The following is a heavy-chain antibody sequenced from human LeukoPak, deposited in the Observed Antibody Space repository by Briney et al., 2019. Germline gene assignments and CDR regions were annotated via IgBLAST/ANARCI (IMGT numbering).Heavy chain of an antibody. CDR3: ASQPAVVDLDC. D-gene: IGHD5-18*01. V-gene: IGHV3-7*01. Sequence: PGGSLRLSCAASGFTFSDYAMSWVRQVPGKGLEWVANINPDGTKKTYVDSVKGRFTISRDNAENSLHLQMNSLRVEDTAVYYCASQPAVVDLDCWGQGTLVTVSS. J-gene: IGHJ4*02. CDR1: GFTFSDYA. CDR2: INPDGTKK.